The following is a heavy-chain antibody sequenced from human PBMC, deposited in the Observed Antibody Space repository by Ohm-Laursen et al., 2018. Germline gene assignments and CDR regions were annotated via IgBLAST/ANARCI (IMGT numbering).Heavy chain of an antibody. CDR1: GFTFSSYW. V-gene: IGHV3-7*01. CDR2: LKQDESEK. D-gene: IGHD3-10*01. Sequence: LSLTCAASGFTFSSYWMSWVRQAPGKGLEWVANLKQDESEKYYVDSVRGRFTISRDNAKNTLYLQMNSLRAEDTALYYCATTTQGSFDYWGQGTLVTVSS. J-gene: IGHJ4*02. CDR3: ATTTQGSFDY.